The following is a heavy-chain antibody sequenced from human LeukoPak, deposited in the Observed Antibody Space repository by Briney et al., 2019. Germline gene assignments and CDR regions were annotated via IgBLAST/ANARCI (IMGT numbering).Heavy chain of an antibody. D-gene: IGHD3-10*01. J-gene: IGHJ4*02. CDR1: GGSISSNGYY. V-gene: IGHV4-31*03. CDR2: IYYSGST. Sequence: SQTLSLTCTVSGGSISSNGYYWSWIRQHPGKGLGWIGYIYYSGSTYYNPSLKSRVAISVDTSKNQFSLKLSSLTAADTAVYYCARDPWGGGFDYWGQGTLVTVSS. CDR3: ARDPWGGGFDY.